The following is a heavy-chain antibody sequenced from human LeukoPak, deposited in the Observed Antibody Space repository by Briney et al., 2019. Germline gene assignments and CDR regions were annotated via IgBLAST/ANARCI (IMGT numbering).Heavy chain of an antibody. Sequence: ASVKVSCKASGYTFNTFGVAWVRQAPGQGLEWMGWISGYNGDTDYAANLQGRVTLTTDTSTNTAYMELRSLRSDDAAVYYCARSGDGNWFDPWGQGTLVIVSS. CDR2: ISGYNGDT. D-gene: IGHD4-17*01. J-gene: IGHJ5*02. V-gene: IGHV1-18*01. CDR1: GYTFNTFG. CDR3: ARSGDGNWFDP.